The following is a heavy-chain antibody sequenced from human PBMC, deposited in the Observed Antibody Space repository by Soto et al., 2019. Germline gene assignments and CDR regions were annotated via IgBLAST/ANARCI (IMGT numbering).Heavy chain of an antibody. Sequence: GASVKVSCKASGYTFTSYAMHWVRQAPGKGLEWMGGFDPEDGETIYAQKFQGRVTMTEDTSTDTAYMELSSLRSEDTAVYYCATPRTTVITGTIHFDYWGQGTLVTVSS. CDR1: GYTFTSYA. J-gene: IGHJ4*02. CDR2: FDPEDGET. CDR3: ATPRTTVITGTIHFDY. V-gene: IGHV1-24*01. D-gene: IGHD4-17*01.